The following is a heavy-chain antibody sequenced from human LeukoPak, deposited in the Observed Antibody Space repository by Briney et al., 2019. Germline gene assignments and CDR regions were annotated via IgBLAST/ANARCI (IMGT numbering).Heavy chain of an antibody. Sequence: RASVKVSCKASGYTFTSYDINWVRQATGQGLEWMGWMNPNSGNTGYAQKFQGRVTMTRDTPTSTVYMELSSLRSEDTAVYYCVRRTYCSSTSCYFWFDPWGQGTLVTVSS. CDR2: MNPNSGNT. CDR1: GYTFTSYD. CDR3: VRRTYCSSTSCYFWFDP. V-gene: IGHV1-8*01. J-gene: IGHJ5*02. D-gene: IGHD2-2*01.